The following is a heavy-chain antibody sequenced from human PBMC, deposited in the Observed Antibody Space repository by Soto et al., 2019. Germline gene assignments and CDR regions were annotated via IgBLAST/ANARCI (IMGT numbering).Heavy chain of an antibody. CDR1: GFTFSNAW. V-gene: IGHV3-15*01. CDR2: IKSKTDCGTT. J-gene: IGHJ4*02. D-gene: IGHD6-19*01. CDR3: TTAVPDIAVAGLPGHDY. Sequence: EVQLVESGGGLVKPGGSLRLSCAASGFTFSNAWMSWVRQAPGKGLEWVGRIKSKTDCGTTDYAAPVKGRFTISRDDSKNTLYLQMNSLKTAETAVYYCTTAVPDIAVAGLPGHDYWGQGTLVTVSS.